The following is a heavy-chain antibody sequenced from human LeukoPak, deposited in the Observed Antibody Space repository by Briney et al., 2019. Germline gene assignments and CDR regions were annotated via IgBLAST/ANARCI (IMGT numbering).Heavy chain of an antibody. V-gene: IGHV4-61*02. Sequence: SETLSLTCTVSGGSISSSSYYWSWIRQPAGKGLEWIGRIYTSGSTNYNPSLKSRVTMSVDTSKNQFSLKLSSVTAADTAVYYCARGYYYDSSVGFDYWGQGTLVTVSS. CDR2: IYTSGST. J-gene: IGHJ4*02. D-gene: IGHD3-22*01. CDR1: GGSISSSSYY. CDR3: ARGYYYDSSVGFDY.